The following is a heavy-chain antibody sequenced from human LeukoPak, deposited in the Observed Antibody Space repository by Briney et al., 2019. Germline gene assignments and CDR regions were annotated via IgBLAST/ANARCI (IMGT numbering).Heavy chain of an antibody. CDR1: GFTFSSYS. V-gene: IGHV3-21*01. D-gene: IGHD6-13*01. Sequence: GGSLRLSCAASGFTFSSYSMNWVRQAPGKGLEWVSSISSSSSYIYYADSVKGRFTISRDNAKNSLYLQMNSLRAEDTAVYYCAREGGPYSSSSHYMDVWGKGTTVTVSS. J-gene: IGHJ6*03. CDR3: AREGGPYSSSSHYMDV. CDR2: ISSSSSYI.